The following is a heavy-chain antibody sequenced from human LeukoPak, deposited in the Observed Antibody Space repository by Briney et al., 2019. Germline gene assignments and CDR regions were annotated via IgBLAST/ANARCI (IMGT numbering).Heavy chain of an antibody. V-gene: IGHV3-23*01. Sequence: PGGSLRLSCAASGFTFSSYAMSWVRQAPGKGLEWVSAISGSGGSTYYADSVKGRFTISRDNSKNTLYLQMNSLRAEDTAVYYCAKVEAYNWNPTATLPDYWGQGTLVTVSS. D-gene: IGHD1-20*01. CDR1: GFTFSSYA. CDR2: ISGSGGST. CDR3: AKVEAYNWNPTATLPDY. J-gene: IGHJ4*02.